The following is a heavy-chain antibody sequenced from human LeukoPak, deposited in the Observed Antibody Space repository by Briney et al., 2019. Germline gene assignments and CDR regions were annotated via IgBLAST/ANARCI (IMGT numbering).Heavy chain of an antibody. CDR3: ARMDRGITMVRGVGNFDY. D-gene: IGHD3-10*01. CDR2: INPNSGGT. J-gene: IGHJ4*02. V-gene: IGHV1-2*02. CDR1: GYTFTGYY. Sequence: GASVKVSCKASGYTFTGYYMHWVRQAPGQGLEWMGWINPNSGGTNYAQKFQGRVTMTRDTSISTAYMELSRLRSDDTAVYYCARMDRGITMVRGVGNFDYWGQGTLVTVSS.